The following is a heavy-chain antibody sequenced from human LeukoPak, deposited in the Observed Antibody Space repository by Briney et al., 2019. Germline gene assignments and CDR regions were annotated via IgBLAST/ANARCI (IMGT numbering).Heavy chain of an antibody. CDR2: IYYSGST. D-gene: IGHD5-24*01. Sequence: SETLSLTCTVSGGSISSSSYYWGWIRQPPGNGLEWIGSIYYSGSTYYNPSLKSRVTISVDTSKNQFSLKLSSVTAADTAVYYCAKEKMATINYWGQGTLVTVSS. V-gene: IGHV4-39*07. CDR1: GGSISSSSYY. CDR3: AKEKMATINY. J-gene: IGHJ4*02.